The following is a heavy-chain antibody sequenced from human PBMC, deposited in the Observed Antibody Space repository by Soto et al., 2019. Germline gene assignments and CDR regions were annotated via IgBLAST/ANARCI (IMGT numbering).Heavy chain of an antibody. J-gene: IGHJ4*02. V-gene: IGHV3-74*01. CDR1: GFTFSTYW. CDR3: ATVATGSSSWRDY. CDR2: INSDGSTT. D-gene: IGHD1-26*01. Sequence: EVQLVESGGGLVQPGGSLRLSCAASGFTFSTYWMHWVRQAPGKGLVWVSRINSDGSTTTYADSVKGRFTISRDNPKDTLDPQMNSLRAEDTAVYYCATVATGSSSWRDYWGQGTLVTVSS.